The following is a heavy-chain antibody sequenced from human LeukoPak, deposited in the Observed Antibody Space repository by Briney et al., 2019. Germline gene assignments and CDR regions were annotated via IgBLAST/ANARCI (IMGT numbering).Heavy chain of an antibody. CDR1: GFTFSSYS. V-gene: IGHV3-21*01. CDR3: ARDGAVAAAGFFDY. D-gene: IGHD6-13*01. CDR2: ISSSSSYI. J-gene: IGHJ4*02. Sequence: PGGSLRLSCAASGFTFSSYSMNWVRQAPGKGLEWVSSISSSSSYIYYADSVKGRFTISRDNAKNSLYLQMNSLRAEDTAVYYCARDGAVAAAGFFDYWGQGTLVTVSS.